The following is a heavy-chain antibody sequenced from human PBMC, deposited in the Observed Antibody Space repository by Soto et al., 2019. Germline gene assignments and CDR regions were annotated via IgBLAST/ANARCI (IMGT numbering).Heavy chain of an antibody. CDR3: TTGLSNGYYNFDY. CDR1: GFTFGASA. V-gene: IGHV3-73*01. D-gene: IGHD3-22*01. J-gene: IGHJ4*02. Sequence: GGSLRLSCAASGFTFGASALQWVRQASGKGLEWLGRIGSKGETYATAYAASVKGRFTISRDDSKNTAYLQMNSLESEDTAVYYCTTGLSNGYYNFDYWGQGTPVTVSS. CDR2: IGSKGETYAT.